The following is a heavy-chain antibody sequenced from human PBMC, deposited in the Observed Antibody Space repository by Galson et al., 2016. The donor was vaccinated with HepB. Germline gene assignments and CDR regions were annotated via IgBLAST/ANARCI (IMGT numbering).Heavy chain of an antibody. D-gene: IGHD2-8*02. Sequence: SVKVSCKASGGFFNSFVITWVRQAPGQGLEWMGGIIPLFSTPYYAQKFQGRVTIIADKSTSTAYMELSSLRSEDTAVYYCARAPHSIYWYGWFDPWGQGTLVTVSS. J-gene: IGHJ5*02. CDR1: GGFFNSFV. CDR2: IIPLFSTP. V-gene: IGHV1-69*06. CDR3: ARAPHSIYWYGWFDP.